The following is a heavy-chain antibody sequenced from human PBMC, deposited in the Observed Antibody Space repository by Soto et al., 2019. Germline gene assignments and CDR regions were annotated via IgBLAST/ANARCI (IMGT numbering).Heavy chain of an antibody. J-gene: IGHJ4*02. V-gene: IGHV3-74*01. Sequence: EVQLVESGGGLVQPGGSLRLSCAASGFTFSSYWMHWVRQAPGKGLVWVSRINSDGSSTSYADSVKGRFTISRDNAKNTLYLQMNSLRADDSAVYYCARGGGYSYVDYFDYWGQGTLVTVSS. CDR2: INSDGSST. CDR3: ARGGGYSYVDYFDY. CDR1: GFTFSSYW. D-gene: IGHD5-18*01.